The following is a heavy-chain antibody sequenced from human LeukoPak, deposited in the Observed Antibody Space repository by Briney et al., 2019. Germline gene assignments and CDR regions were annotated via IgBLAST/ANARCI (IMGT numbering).Heavy chain of an antibody. Sequence: SETLSLTCTVSGGSIGSSSYYWGWIRQPPGKGLAWIGSIYYSGSTYYNPSLKSRVTISVDTSKNQFSLKLTSVTAADTAVYYCARIRSRGYWGQGTLVTVSS. CDR1: GGSIGSSSYY. CDR2: IYYSGST. D-gene: IGHD3-10*01. CDR3: ARIRSRGY. J-gene: IGHJ4*02. V-gene: IGHV4-39*01.